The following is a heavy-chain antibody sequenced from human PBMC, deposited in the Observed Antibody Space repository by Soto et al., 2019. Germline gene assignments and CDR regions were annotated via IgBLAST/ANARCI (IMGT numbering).Heavy chain of an antibody. J-gene: IGHJ5*02. D-gene: IGHD1-7*01. V-gene: IGHV2-5*01. CDR3: THSHIIETTSGYNWFDP. CDR2: IYWNDDK. Sequence: QITWKESGPTLVKPTQTLTLTCTFSGFSLGTAGVGVAWIRQPPGKALEWLALIYWNDDKRYSPSLKSRLTITKDTSKNQVVLTMTNMDPVDTATYYCTHSHIIETTSGYNWFDPWGQGTLVTVSS. CDR1: GFSLGTAGVG.